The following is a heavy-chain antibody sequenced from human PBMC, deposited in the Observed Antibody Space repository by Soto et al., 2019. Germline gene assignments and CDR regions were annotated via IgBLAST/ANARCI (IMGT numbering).Heavy chain of an antibody. J-gene: IGHJ4*02. D-gene: IGHD3-22*01. CDR3: ARGGFYYYDSRGYYFDY. CDR1: GFTFSSYA. CDR2: ISYDGNNK. V-gene: IGHV3-30-3*01. Sequence: QVQLVESGGGVVQHGRSLRLSCAASGFTFSSYAMHWVSQAPVKGLEWVAVISYDGNNKYYADSVKGRFTISRDNSKNTLYLQLNSLRAEDTVVYYCARGGFYYYDSRGYYFDYWGQGTLGPVSS.